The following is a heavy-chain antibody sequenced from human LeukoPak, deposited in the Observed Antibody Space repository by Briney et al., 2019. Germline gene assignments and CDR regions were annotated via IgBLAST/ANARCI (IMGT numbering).Heavy chain of an antibody. J-gene: IGHJ4*02. CDR1: GGSISSSSYY. CDR3: ARLGGRWLHFDY. CDR2: IYYSGST. Sequence: SETLSLTCTVSGGSISSSSYYWGWIRQPPGKGLEWIGSIYYSGSTYYNPSLKSRVTISVDTSKNQFSLKLSSVPAADTAVYYCARLGGRWLHFDYWGQGTLVTVSS. V-gene: IGHV4-39*01. D-gene: IGHD5-24*01.